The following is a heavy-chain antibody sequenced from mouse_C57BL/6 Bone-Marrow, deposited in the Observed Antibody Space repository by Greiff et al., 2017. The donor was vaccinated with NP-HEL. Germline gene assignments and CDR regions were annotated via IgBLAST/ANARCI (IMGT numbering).Heavy chain of an antibody. CDR3: TTVVAHYYAMDY. Sequence: EVHLHPSLPYLFRPGASVKLSCTASGFNIKDDYMHWVKQRPEQGLEWIGWIDPENGDTEYASKFQGKATITADTSSNTAYLQLSSLTSEDTAVYYCTTVVAHYYAMDYWGQGTSVTVSS. V-gene: IGHV14-4*01. CDR2: IDPENGDT. CDR1: GFNIKDDY. J-gene: IGHJ4*01. D-gene: IGHD1-1*01.